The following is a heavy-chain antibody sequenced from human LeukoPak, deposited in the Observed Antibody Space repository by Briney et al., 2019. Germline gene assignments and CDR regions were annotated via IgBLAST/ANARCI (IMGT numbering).Heavy chain of an antibody. CDR3: AKDEGVGASYFDY. Sequence: GGSLRLSCEASGFTFSSCGMHWVRQAPGKGLEWVAYTRYDGSDKYYIDSVKGRFTIARDNSKKTLYLQMTSLRPDDTAVYFCAKDEGVGASYFDYWGRGTLVAVSS. D-gene: IGHD1-26*01. CDR2: TRYDGSDK. CDR1: GFTFSSCG. V-gene: IGHV3-30*02. J-gene: IGHJ4*02.